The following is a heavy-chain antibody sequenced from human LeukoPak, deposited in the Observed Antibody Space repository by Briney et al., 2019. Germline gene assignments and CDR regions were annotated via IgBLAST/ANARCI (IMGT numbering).Heavy chain of an antibody. CDR1: GFTFSSYG. J-gene: IGHJ4*02. CDR2: IRYDGSNK. Sequence: AGGSLRLSCAASGFTFSSYGMHWVRQAPGKGLEWVAFIRYDGSNKYYADSVKGRFTISRDNSKNTLYLQMNSLRAEDTAVYYCAKGSMVRGVREGLYFDYWGQGTLVTVSS. V-gene: IGHV3-30*02. CDR3: AKGSMVRGVREGLYFDY. D-gene: IGHD3-10*01.